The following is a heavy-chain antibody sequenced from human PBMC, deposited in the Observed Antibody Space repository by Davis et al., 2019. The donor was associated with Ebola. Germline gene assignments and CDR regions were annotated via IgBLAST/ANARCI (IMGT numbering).Heavy chain of an antibody. CDR1: GFTFSSYW. J-gene: IGHJ4*02. CDR2: IKQDGSEK. D-gene: IGHD6-13*01. V-gene: IGHV3-7*03. Sequence: GESLKISCAASGFTFSSYWMSWVLQAPGKGLEWVANIKQDGSEKYYVDSVKGRFTISRDNAKNSLYLQMNSLRAEDTALYYCARDRCQQLVQCSFDYWGQGTLVTVSS. CDR3: ARDRCQQLVQCSFDY.